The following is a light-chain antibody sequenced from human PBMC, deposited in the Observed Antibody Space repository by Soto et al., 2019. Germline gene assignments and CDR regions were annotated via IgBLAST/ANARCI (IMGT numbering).Light chain of an antibody. Sequence: DIQLTQSPSFLSASVGDRVTITCRASQGISSYLAWYQQKPGKAPKLLIYVASTLQSGVPSRFSGSGSGTEFTLTISSLQPDDFATYYCQQYNSYSWTFGQGTKVDIK. CDR3: QQYNSYSWT. CDR2: VAS. CDR1: QGISSY. J-gene: IGKJ1*01. V-gene: IGKV1-9*01.